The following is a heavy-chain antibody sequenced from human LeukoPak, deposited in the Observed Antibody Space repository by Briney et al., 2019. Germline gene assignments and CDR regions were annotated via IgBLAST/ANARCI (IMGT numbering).Heavy chain of an antibody. D-gene: IGHD2-2*01. Sequence: GGSLRLSCTASGFAFRSYTMNWVRQAPGKGLEWVSSISSSSTYLYYADSVKGRFTISRDNAKNSMYLQMNSLRAEDTAVYYCTRDPGRCTSTSCYPDYWGQGTLVTVSS. CDR2: ISSSSTYL. CDR1: GFAFRSYT. V-gene: IGHV3-21*01. J-gene: IGHJ4*02. CDR3: TRDPGRCTSTSCYPDY.